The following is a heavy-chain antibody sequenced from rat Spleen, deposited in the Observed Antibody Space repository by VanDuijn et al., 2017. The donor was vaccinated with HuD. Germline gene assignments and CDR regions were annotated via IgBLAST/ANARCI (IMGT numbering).Heavy chain of an antibody. D-gene: IGHD1-12*02. CDR2: INSAGTT. J-gene: IGHJ3*01. Sequence: EVQLQESGPGLVKPSQSLSLTCSVSGHSISSTYRWNWIRKFPGNKLEWMGYINSAGTTIYSPSLKSRISITKYTSKNQFFLQVNSVTTDDTATYYCARSDGVHYFLPFADWGQGSLVTVSS. CDR3: ARSDGVHYFLPFAD. CDR1: GHSISSTYR. V-gene: IGHV3-3*01.